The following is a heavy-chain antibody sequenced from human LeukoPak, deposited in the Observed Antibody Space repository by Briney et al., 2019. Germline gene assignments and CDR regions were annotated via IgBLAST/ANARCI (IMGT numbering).Heavy chain of an antibody. Sequence: PGGSLRLSCAASGFTFSSYAMHWVRQAPGKGLEWVAVISYDGSNKYYADSVKGRFTISRDNSKNTLYLQMNSLRAEDTAVYYCARGQDYYGSGGYFDYWGQGTLVTVSS. D-gene: IGHD3-10*01. CDR2: ISYDGSNK. CDR1: GFTFSSYA. J-gene: IGHJ4*02. V-gene: IGHV3-30-3*01. CDR3: ARGQDYYGSGGYFDY.